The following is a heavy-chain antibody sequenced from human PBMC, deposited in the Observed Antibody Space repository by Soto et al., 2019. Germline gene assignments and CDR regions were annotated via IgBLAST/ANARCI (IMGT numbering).Heavy chain of an antibody. CDR3: AREGVAPYYYSGMDV. V-gene: IGHV1-18*01. CDR2: ISTYNGDT. J-gene: IGHJ6*02. D-gene: IGHD5-12*01. CDR1: GYTFTRSG. Sequence: QVQLVQSGAEVKKPGASVKVSCKASGYTFTRSGISWVRQAPGQGLEWMGWISTYNGDTNYAQTFQGRVTMTTDTSTSTVQMEVRSLRSDDTAVYYCAREGVAPYYYSGMDVWGQGTPVTVSS.